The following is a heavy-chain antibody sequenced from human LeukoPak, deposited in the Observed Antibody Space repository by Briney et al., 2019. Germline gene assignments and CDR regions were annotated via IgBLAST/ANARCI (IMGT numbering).Heavy chain of an antibody. D-gene: IGHD3-22*01. CDR2: ISAYNGNT. Sequence: GASVKVSCKASVYTFTSYGISWVRQAPGQGLEWMGWISAYNGNTNYAQKLQGRVTMTTDTSTSTAYMELRSLRSDDTAVYYCARDVPYYYDSSGYYRFDYWGQGTLVTVSS. J-gene: IGHJ4*02. CDR3: ARDVPYYYDSSGYYRFDY. CDR1: VYTFTSYG. V-gene: IGHV1-18*01.